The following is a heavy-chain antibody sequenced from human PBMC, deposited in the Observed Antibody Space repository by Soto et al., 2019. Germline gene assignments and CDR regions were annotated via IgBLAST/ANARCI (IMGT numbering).Heavy chain of an antibody. CDR2: ISGSGGST. CDR1: GFTFSSYA. V-gene: IGHV3-23*01. CDR3: AKDLAAYDILTGLVSRSGAPYYHYGMDV. Sequence: GGSLRLSCAASGFTFSSYAMSWVRQAPGKGLEWVSAISGSGGSTYYADSVKGRFTISRDNSKNTLYLQMNSLRAEDTAVYYCAKDLAAYDILTGLVSRSGAPYYHYGMDVWGQGTTVTVSS. J-gene: IGHJ6*02. D-gene: IGHD3-9*01.